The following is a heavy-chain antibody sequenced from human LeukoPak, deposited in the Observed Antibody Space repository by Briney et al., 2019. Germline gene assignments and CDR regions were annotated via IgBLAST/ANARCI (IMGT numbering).Heavy chain of an antibody. CDR2: ISGSGGNT. J-gene: IGHJ4*02. CDR3: AKASTGATMSSFDY. CDR1: GFTFSSYA. D-gene: IGHD1-26*01. V-gene: IGHV3-23*01. Sequence: GGSLRLSCAASGFTFSSYAMSWVRQAPGKGQEWVSAISGSGGNTYYADSVKGRFTISRDNSKNTLYLQMNSLRAEDTAVYYCAKASTGATMSSFDYWGQGTLVTVSS.